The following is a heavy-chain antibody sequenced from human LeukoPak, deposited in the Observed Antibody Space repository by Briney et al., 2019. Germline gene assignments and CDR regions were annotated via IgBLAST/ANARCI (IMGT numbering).Heavy chain of an antibody. CDR1: GFTFSSYS. CDR2: ISSSSSYI. J-gene: IGHJ4*02. Sequence: GGSLRLSCAASGFTFSSYSMNWVRQAPGKGLEWVSSISSSSSYIYYADSVEGRFTISRDNAKNSLYLQMNSLRAEDTAVYYCAMGVGAPEDLAVAADFDYWGQGTLVTVSS. V-gene: IGHV3-21*01. D-gene: IGHD6-19*01. CDR3: AMGVGAPEDLAVAADFDY.